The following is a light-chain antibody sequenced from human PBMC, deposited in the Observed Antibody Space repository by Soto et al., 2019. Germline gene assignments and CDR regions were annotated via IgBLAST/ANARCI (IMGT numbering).Light chain of an antibody. V-gene: IGLV2-8*01. Sequence: QSALTQPPSASGSPGQSVTISCTGTSSDVGGYDFVSWYQQHPGKAPKLMIYEVIKRPSGVPDRFSGSKSGNTASLTVSGLRAEDEADYYCTSYAGSNNVVFGGGTKLTVL. CDR2: EVI. CDR1: SSDVGGYDF. CDR3: TSYAGSNNVV. J-gene: IGLJ2*01.